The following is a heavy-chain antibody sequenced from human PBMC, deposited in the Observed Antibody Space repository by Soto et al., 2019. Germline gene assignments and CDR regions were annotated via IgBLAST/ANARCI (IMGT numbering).Heavy chain of an antibody. CDR1: GYTLTSYA. V-gene: IGHV1-3*01. J-gene: IGHJ4*02. CDR2: INAGNGNT. CDR3: ARDLGGWPDY. D-gene: IGHD6-19*01. Sequence: QVQLVQSGAEVKKPGASVKVSCKASGYTLTSYAIHWVREPPGQGLGWMGWINAGNGNTKYPQKFQDRVTITRDTSASTAYTELSSLRSEATAVYYCARDLGGWPDYWGQGTLVTVSS.